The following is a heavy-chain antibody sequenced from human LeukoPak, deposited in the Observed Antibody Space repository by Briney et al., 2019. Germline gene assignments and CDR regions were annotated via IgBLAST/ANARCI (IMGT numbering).Heavy chain of an antibody. CDR3: ARGRADFWSGYRGQRGMDV. CDR2: IYTDGTTK. Sequence: PGGSLRLSCAASGFAFSRYWMHWIRQAPGKGLVWVSAIYTDGTTKRYADSVKGRFTISRDNAKNTLSLQMNSLSVEDTAVYYCARGRADFWSGYRGQRGMDVWGQGTTVTVSS. J-gene: IGHJ6*02. V-gene: IGHV3-74*01. CDR1: GFAFSRYW. D-gene: IGHD3-3*01.